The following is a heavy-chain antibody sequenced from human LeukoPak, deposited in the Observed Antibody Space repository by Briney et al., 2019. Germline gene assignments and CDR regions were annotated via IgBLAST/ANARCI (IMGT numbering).Heavy chain of an antibody. CDR2: IYHSGST. Sequence: PSETLSLTCTVSGYSISSGYYWGWIRQPPGKGLEWIGSIYHSGSTYYYPSLKSRVTISVDTSKNQFSLKLSSVTAADTAVYYCARDRSYFLGWFDPWGQGTLVTVSS. J-gene: IGHJ5*02. D-gene: IGHD3-10*01. CDR3: ARDRSYFLGWFDP. V-gene: IGHV4-38-2*02. CDR1: GYSISSGYY.